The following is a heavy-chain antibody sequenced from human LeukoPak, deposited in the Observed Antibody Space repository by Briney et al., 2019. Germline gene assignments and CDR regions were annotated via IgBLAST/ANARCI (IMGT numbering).Heavy chain of an antibody. CDR1: GGSFSGYY. D-gene: IGHD3-22*01. CDR2: IYYSGST. Sequence: SETLSLNCTVYGGSFSGYYWSWIRQPPGKGLEWIGYIYYSGSTNYNPSLKSRVTISVETSKNQFSLKLSSVTAADTAVYYCARVTGYMIEDYLDYGGKGPLVTVPS. J-gene: IGHJ4*02. CDR3: ARVTGYMIEDYLDY. V-gene: IGHV4-59*01.